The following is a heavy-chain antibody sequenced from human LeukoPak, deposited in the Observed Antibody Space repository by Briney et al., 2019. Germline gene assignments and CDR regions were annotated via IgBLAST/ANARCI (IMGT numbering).Heavy chain of an antibody. CDR1: GGSFSGYY. J-gene: IGHJ4*02. CDR2: ISSSGSTI. D-gene: IGHD2-2*03. CDR3: ARDGFCGRRLGCFDY. V-gene: IGHV3-11*01. Sequence: PSETLSLTCAVYGGSFSGYYWSWIRQAPGKGLEWVSYISSSGSTIYYADSVKGRFTISRDNAKNSLYLQMNSLRAEDTAVYYCARDGFCGRRLGCFDYWGQGTLVTVSS.